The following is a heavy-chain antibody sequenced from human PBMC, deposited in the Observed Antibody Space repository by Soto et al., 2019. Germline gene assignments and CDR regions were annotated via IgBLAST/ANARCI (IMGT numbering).Heavy chain of an antibody. J-gene: IGHJ6*02. V-gene: IGHV3-30*18. CDR1: GFTFNSHA. Sequence: PGGSLRLSFAASGFTFNSHAMHWVRETPVNGLEWVAAISYDEIDKKYASSVKGRFTVSRDNVKNTLSLQMNSLRPEDTAVYYCEKDSGYQLPDNYFYYGLDVWGQGSTVTVSS. D-gene: IGHD2-2*01. CDR2: ISYDEIDK. CDR3: EKDSGYQLPDNYFYYGLDV.